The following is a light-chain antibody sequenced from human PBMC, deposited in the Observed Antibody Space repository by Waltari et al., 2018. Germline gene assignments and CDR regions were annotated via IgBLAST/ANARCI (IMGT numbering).Light chain of an antibody. J-gene: IGKJ3*01. CDR1: QDITKW. CDR3: QQYHSFPFS. Sequence: DIQMTQAPSSLSASVGDRVTITCRAGQDITKWLAWYQQQPERAPKSLIFASSVLHSGVPSRFSGSLSGTNFTLTITNLQPEDFATYYCQQYHSFPFSFGPGTRVDI. V-gene: IGKV1D-16*01. CDR2: ASS.